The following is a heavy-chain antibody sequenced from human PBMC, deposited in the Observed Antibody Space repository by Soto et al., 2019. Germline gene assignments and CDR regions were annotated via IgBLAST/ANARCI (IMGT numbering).Heavy chain of an antibody. CDR1: GFTFSSYA. Sequence: LSLTCAASGFTFSSYAMSWVRQAPGKGLEWVSGISGSGGSTHYLDSVKGRFTISRDNSKNTLYLQMNSLRAEDTAIYYCAKRYCSSTSCYALDYWGQGTLVTVSS. CDR2: ISGSGGST. V-gene: IGHV3-23*01. J-gene: IGHJ4*02. CDR3: AKRYCSSTSCYALDY. D-gene: IGHD2-2*01.